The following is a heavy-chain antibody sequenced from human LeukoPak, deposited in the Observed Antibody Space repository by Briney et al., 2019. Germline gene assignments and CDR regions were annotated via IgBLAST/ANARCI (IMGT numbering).Heavy chain of an antibody. CDR1: GGSFSDYD. CDR2: MYLSGTT. J-gene: IGHJ4*02. D-gene: IGHD3-22*01. CDR3: AGLVGRYSSGLYYYYFDY. V-gene: IGHV4-34*01. Sequence: PSETLSLTCAVYGGSFSDYDWSWVRQPPGKGLEWIGEMYLSGTTHSNPSVKSRVTISIDKSKNQFFLNLSSVTAADTAVYYCAGLVGRYSSGLYYYYFDYWGQGTLVTVSS.